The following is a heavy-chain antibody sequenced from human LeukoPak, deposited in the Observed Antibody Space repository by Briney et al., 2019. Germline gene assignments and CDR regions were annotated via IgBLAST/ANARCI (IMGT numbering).Heavy chain of an antibody. CDR2: IYYSGTT. V-gene: IGHV4-59*01. CDR3: ARVARPDTSGYYHFDY. Sequence: SETLSLTCTVSGGSIRSYYWSWIRQPPGKGLEWIGFIYYSGTTDYNPSLQSRVTISVDTSKNQFSLKLTSVTAADTAVYYCARVARPDTSGYYHFDYWGQGTLVTVSS. D-gene: IGHD3-22*01. J-gene: IGHJ4*02. CDR1: GGSIRSYY.